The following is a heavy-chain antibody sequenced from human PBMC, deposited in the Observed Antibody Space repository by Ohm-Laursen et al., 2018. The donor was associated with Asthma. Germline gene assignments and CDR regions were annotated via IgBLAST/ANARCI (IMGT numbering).Heavy chain of an antibody. J-gene: IGHJ4*02. Sequence: SLRLSCSAPGFTFSSYSMNWVRQAPGKGLEWVSYISSSSSTIYYADSVKGRFTISRDNAKNSLYLQMNSLRDEDTAVYYCARVYCSGGSCSFDYWGQGTLVTVSS. CDR3: ARVYCSGGSCSFDY. CDR1: GFTFSSYS. CDR2: ISSSSSTI. D-gene: IGHD2-15*01. V-gene: IGHV3-48*02.